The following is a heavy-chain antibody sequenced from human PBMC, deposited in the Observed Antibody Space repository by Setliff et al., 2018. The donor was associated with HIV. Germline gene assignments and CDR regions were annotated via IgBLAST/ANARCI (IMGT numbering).Heavy chain of an antibody. CDR1: GFNFNTDW. J-gene: IGHJ6*03. D-gene: IGHD4-17*01. CDR2: IHPGDSDT. V-gene: IGHV5-51*01. Sequence: PGESLKISCTGSGFNFNTDWIVWVRQIPGKGLEWMGIIHPGDSDTRYSPSFQGQVTISADKSISTAYLQWSSLKASDTAMYYCARQSGDYTVTTYYMDVWGKGTTVTVSS. CDR3: ARQSGDYTVTTYYMDV.